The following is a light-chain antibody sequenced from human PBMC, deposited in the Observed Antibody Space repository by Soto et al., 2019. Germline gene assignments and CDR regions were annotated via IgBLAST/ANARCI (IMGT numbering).Light chain of an antibody. V-gene: IGKV1-33*01. Sequence: DIQMTQSPSSLSASVGDRVTITCQASQDISNCLNWFQQKPGKAPKLLIYDAFRLETGVPSRFSGSGFGTHFTFTISSLQPEDFATYYCQQYDNLPVTFGQGTRLEI. CDR2: DAF. CDR1: QDISNC. J-gene: IGKJ5*01. CDR3: QQYDNLPVT.